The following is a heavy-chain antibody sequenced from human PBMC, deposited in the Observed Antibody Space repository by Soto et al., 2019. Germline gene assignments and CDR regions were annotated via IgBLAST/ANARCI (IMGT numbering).Heavy chain of an antibody. Sequence: SETLSLTCTVSGGFIGTGGYYWNWIRQPPGEGLEWIGHIHDSGSTYDNPSLKGRVTISLDTSKNQFSLRLSSVTAADTAIYYCARFDPGPYYFDYWGRGTLVTVSS. J-gene: IGHJ4*02. D-gene: IGHD3-9*01. CDR2: IHDSGST. CDR1: GGFIGTGGYY. V-gene: IGHV4-31*03. CDR3: ARFDPGPYYFDY.